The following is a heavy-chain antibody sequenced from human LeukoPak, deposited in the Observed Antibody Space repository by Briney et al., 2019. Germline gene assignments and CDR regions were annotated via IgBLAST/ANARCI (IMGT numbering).Heavy chain of an antibody. CDR3: ATPDHYYDSSGYYY. J-gene: IGHJ4*02. V-gene: IGHV4-34*01. CDR2: INHSGST. Sequence: SETLSLTCAVYGGSFSGYYWSWIRQPPGKGLEWIGEINHSGSTNYNPSLKSRVTISVDTSKNQFSLKLSSVTAAGTAVYYCATPDHYYDSSGYYYWGQGTLVTVSS. CDR1: GGSFSGYY. D-gene: IGHD3-22*01.